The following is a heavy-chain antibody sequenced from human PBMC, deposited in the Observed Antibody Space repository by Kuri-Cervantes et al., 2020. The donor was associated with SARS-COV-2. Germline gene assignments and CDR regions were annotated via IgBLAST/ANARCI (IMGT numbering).Heavy chain of an antibody. Sequence: GGSLRLSCAASGFTVDDYGIGWVRQAPGKGLEWVSGINWNGGSTSYGDSVKGRFTISRDNAKNSLYLQMNSLRAEDTALYYCARDGRAYSSSWQPSYYWGQGTLVTVSS. D-gene: IGHD6-13*01. CDR1: GFTVDDYG. CDR2: INWNGGST. V-gene: IGHV3-20*04. CDR3: ARDGRAYSSSWQPSYY. J-gene: IGHJ4*02.